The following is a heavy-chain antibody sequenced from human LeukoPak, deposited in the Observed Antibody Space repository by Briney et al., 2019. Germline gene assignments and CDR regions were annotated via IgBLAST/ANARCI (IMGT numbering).Heavy chain of an antibody. V-gene: IGHV4-4*02. CDR3: ARDSTVRSCYFDL. Sequence: GTLSPHFAVHGGFIRTSHLWTWVRQPPGKGLEWIGEIFRSGSTDYNPSLKSRVTISVDKSNNQFSLKLTSVTAADTAVYYCARDSTVRSCYFDLWGRGTLVTVSS. CDR2: IFRSGST. J-gene: IGHJ2*01. D-gene: IGHD4-11*01. CDR1: GGFIRTSHL.